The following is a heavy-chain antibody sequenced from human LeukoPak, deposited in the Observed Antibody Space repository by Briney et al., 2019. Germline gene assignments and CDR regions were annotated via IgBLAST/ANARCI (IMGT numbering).Heavy chain of an antibody. CDR2: IYYSGST. Sequence: SETLSLTCTVSGGSISSYYWSWIRQPPGKGLEWIGYIYYSGSTNYNPSLKSRVTISVDTSKNQFSLKLSSVTAADTAVYYCARGPTGGTMDVWGQGTTVTVSS. CDR1: GGSISSYY. V-gene: IGHV4-59*12. J-gene: IGHJ6*02. D-gene: IGHD1-1*01. CDR3: ARGPTGGTMDV.